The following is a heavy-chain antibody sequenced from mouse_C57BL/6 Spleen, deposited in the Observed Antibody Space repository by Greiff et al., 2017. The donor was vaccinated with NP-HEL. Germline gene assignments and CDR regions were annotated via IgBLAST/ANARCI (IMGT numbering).Heavy chain of an antibody. Sequence: HVQLKQSGPELVKPGASVKISCKASGYAFSSSWMNWVKQRPGKGLEWIGRIYPGDGDTNYNGKFKGKATLTADKSSSTAYMQLSSLTSEDSAVYFCARSYDGYPYWYFDVWGTGTTVTVSS. J-gene: IGHJ1*03. CDR3: ARSYDGYPYWYFDV. D-gene: IGHD2-3*01. CDR1: GYAFSSSW. CDR2: IYPGDGDT. V-gene: IGHV1-82*01.